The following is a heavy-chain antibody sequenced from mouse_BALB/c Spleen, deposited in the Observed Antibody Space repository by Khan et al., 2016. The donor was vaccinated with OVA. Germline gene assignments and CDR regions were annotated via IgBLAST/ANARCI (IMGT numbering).Heavy chain of an antibody. CDR2: VSTGGHYT. CDR1: GFTFSTYG. Sequence: EVELVESGGDVVKPGGSLKLSCAASGFTFSTYGMSWVRQTPDKRLEWVATVSTGGHYTYYPDTVKGRFTISRDNAKNTLYLQMNSLKSEDTAMFYCERLAYYYGSGGFAYWGQGTLVTVSA. CDR3: ERLAYYYGSGGFAY. J-gene: IGHJ3*01. D-gene: IGHD1-1*01. V-gene: IGHV5-6*01.